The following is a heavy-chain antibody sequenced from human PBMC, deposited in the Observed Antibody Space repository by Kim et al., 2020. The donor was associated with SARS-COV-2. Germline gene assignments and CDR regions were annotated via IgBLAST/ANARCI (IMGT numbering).Heavy chain of an antibody. V-gene: IGHV3-7*01. Sequence: GGSLRPSCAASGFTFSDYWMTWFRQAPGKGLEWVANIKEVGSETYYVDPVKGRFTISRDNANNSLYLQMDSLKADDTSVYYCARDWRDWNSRFYWGPGALVTVSS. CDR3: ARDWRDWNSRFY. CDR1: GFTFSDYW. D-gene: IGHD1-7*01. CDR2: IKEVGSET. J-gene: IGHJ4*02.